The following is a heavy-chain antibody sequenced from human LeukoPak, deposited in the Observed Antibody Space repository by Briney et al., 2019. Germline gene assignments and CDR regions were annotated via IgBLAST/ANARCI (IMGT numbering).Heavy chain of an antibody. CDR3: LTYYYDSSGFDY. V-gene: IGHV1-8*01. D-gene: IGHD3-22*01. CDR2: MNPNSGNT. Sequence: ASVKVSCKASGYTFTSYDINWVRQATGQGLEWMGWMNPNSGNTGYAQKFQGRVTMTGNTSISTAYMELSSLRSEDTAVYYCLTYYYDSSGFDYWGQGTLVTVSS. CDR1: GYTFTSYD. J-gene: IGHJ4*02.